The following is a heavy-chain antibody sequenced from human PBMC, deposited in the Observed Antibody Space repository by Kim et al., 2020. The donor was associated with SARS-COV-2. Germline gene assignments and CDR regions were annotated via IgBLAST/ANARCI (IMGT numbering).Heavy chain of an antibody. CDR1: GYTFTSYA. J-gene: IGHJ5*02. D-gene: IGHD5-18*01. Sequence: ASVKVSCKASGYTFTSYAMHWVRQAPGQRLEWMGWINAGNGNTKYSQKFEGRVTITRDTSASTAYMELSSLRSEDTAVYYCARERGRGYSYGYLDPWGQGTLVTVS. CDR3: ARERGRGYSYGYLDP. V-gene: IGHV1-3*01. CDR2: INAGNGNT.